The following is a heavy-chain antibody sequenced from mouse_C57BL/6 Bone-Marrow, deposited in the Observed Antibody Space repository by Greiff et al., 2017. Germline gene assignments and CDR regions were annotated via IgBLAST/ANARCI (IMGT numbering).Heavy chain of an antibody. D-gene: IGHD5-5*01. Sequence: EVQVVESGGGLVQPGGSLKLSCAASGFTFSDYYMYWVRQTPEKRLEWVAYISNGGGSTYYPDTVKGRFTISRDNAKNTLYLQMSRLKSEDTAMYYCARHGSTFGYWGQGTSVTVSS. J-gene: IGHJ4*01. CDR2: ISNGGGST. CDR3: ARHGSTFGY. V-gene: IGHV5-12*01. CDR1: GFTFSDYY.